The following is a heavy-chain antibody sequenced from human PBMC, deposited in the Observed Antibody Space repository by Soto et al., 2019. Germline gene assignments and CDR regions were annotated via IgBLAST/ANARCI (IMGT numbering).Heavy chain of an antibody. J-gene: IGHJ4*02. CDR2: INHSGST. D-gene: IGHD4-17*01. CDR3: ARRWRLRYYFDY. Sequence: SETLSLTCAVYGGSFSGYYWSWIRQPPGKGLVWIGEINHSGSTNYNPSLKSRVTISVDTSKNQLSLKLSSVTAADTAVYYCARRWRLRYYFDYWGQGTLVTVSS. CDR1: GGSFSGYY. V-gene: IGHV4-34*01.